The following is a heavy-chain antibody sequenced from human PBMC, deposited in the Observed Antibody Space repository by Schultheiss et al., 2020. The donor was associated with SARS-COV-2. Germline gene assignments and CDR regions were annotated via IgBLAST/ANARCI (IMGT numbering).Heavy chain of an antibody. CDR1: GFTFSSYW. D-gene: IGHD4-17*01. V-gene: IGHV3-7*03. J-gene: IGHJ6*02. CDR3: AKDLQNYGDYAYYYYGMDV. Sequence: GGSLRLSCAASGFTFSSYWMSWVRQAPGKGLEWVANIKQDGSEKYYVDSVKGRFTISRDNAKNSLYLQMNSLRAEDTAVYYCAKDLQNYGDYAYYYYGMDVWGQGTTVTVS. CDR2: IKQDGSEK.